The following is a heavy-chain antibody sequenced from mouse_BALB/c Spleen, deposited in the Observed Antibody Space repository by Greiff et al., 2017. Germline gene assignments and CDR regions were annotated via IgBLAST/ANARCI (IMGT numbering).Heavy chain of an antibody. J-gene: IGHJ3*01. V-gene: IGHV2-9*02. CDR2: IWADGST. Sequence: VMLVESGPGLVAPSQCLSITCTVSGFSLTSYGVHWVRQPPGKGLEWLGVIWADGSTNSNSAILSRLSISKDNSNSQVFLKMNSLQTDDTAMYYCASTGTFAYWGQGTLVTVSA. CDR1: GFSLTSYG. CDR3: ASTGTFAY. D-gene: IGHD1-1*01.